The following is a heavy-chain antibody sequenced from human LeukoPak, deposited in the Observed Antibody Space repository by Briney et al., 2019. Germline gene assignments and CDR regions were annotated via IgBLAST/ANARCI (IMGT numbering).Heavy chain of an antibody. CDR3: AKGPHRGQRWLHRPLDY. J-gene: IGHJ4*02. CDR1: GFTFSSYG. D-gene: IGHD5-24*01. CDR2: IRYDGSNK. Sequence: PGGSLRLSCAASGFTFSSYGMHWVRQAPGKGLEWVAFIRYDGSNKYYADSVKGRFTISRDNSKNTLYLQMNSLRAEDTAVYYCAKGPHRGQRWLHRPLDYWGQGTLVTVSS. V-gene: IGHV3-30*02.